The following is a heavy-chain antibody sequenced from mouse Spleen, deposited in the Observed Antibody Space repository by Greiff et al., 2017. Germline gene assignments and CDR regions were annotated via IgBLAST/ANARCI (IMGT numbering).Heavy chain of an antibody. Sequence: VQLQQSGAELVKPGASVKLSCTASGFNIKDTYMHWVKQRPEQGLEWIGRIDPANGNTKYDPKFQGKATITADTSSNTAYLQLSSLTSEDTAVYYCASLYYYGSSLGAMDYWGQGTSVTVSS. D-gene: IGHD1-1*01. V-gene: IGHV14-3*02. J-gene: IGHJ4*01. CDR1: GFNIKDTY. CDR3: ASLYYYGSSLGAMDY. CDR2: IDPANGNT.